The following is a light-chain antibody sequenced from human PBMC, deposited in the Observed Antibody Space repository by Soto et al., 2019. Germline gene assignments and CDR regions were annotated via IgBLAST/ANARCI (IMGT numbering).Light chain of an antibody. Sequence: EIVMTQSPATLSVSPGERATLSCRASQSVSSSLAWYQKKPGQAPRLLVFGASTRAAGIPARFSGSGSGTEFTLTISSLQSEDFAVYYCQQYSDWPRAFGQGTKVEI. CDR2: GAS. CDR1: QSVSSS. CDR3: QQYSDWPRA. J-gene: IGKJ1*01. V-gene: IGKV3-15*01.